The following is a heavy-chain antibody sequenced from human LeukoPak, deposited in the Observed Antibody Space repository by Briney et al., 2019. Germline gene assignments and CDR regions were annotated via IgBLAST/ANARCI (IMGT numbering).Heavy chain of an antibody. J-gene: IGHJ5*02. CDR3: ARDYCSSTSCYMYNWFDP. Sequence: PSQTLSLTCTVSGGSISSGGYYWSWIRQPPEKGLEWIGYIYHSGSTYYNPSLKSRVTISVDRSKNQFSLKLSSVTAADTAVYYCARDYCSSTSCYMYNWFDPWGQGTLVTVSS. V-gene: IGHV4-30-2*01. D-gene: IGHD2-2*01. CDR2: IYHSGST. CDR1: GGSISSGGYY.